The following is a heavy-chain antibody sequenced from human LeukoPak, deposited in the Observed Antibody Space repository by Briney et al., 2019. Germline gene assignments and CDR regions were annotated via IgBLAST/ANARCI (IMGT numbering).Heavy chain of an antibody. Sequence: PGESMRLSCAASGCTFSSNWIHWVRKAPRTGLVMDSRGNSDCRSTSYEDSVKDRFTISRDNSKNTLYLQMTSGRAEDSAVYYCARDAGGRFDPWGQGTLVTVSS. CDR1: GCTFSSNW. D-gene: IGHD1-26*01. CDR2: GNSDCRST. V-gene: IGHV3-74*01. J-gene: IGHJ5*02. CDR3: ARDAGGRFDP.